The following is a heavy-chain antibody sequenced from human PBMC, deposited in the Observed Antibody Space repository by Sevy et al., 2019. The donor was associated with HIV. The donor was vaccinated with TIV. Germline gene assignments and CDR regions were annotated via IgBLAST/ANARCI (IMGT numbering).Heavy chain of an antibody. CDR3: AKELVGSAAAFYWYFDF. D-gene: IGHD6-13*01. J-gene: IGHJ2*01. CDR1: EFTFSSYA. V-gene: IGHV3-23*01. CDR2: ISGCGGST. Sequence: GGSLRLSCAASEFTFSSYAMSWVRQAPGKGLEWVSAISGCGGSTYYADSVKGRFTISRDNSKNTLYLQMNSLRAEDTALCYGAKELVGSAAAFYWYFDFWGRGTLVTVSS.